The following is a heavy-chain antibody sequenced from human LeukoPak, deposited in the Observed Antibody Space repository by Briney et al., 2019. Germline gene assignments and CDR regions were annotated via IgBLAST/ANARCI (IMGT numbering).Heavy chain of an antibody. V-gene: IGHV3-23*01. Sequence: GGSLRLSCAASGFTFSSYAMSWVRQAPGKGLEWVSAISGSGGSTYYADSVKGRFTISRDNSKNTLYLQMNSLRAEDTAVYYCARDTAFGYYYDSSGYYLDYWGQGTLVTVSS. CDR2: ISGSGGST. CDR1: GFTFSSYA. D-gene: IGHD3-22*01. J-gene: IGHJ4*02. CDR3: ARDTAFGYYYDSSGYYLDY.